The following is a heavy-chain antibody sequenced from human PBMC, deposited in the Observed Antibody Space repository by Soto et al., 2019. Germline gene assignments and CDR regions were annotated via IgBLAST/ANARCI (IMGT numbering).Heavy chain of an antibody. Sequence: QVKLVQSGAEVKKPGSSVKVSCKASGGTFSSYTISWVRQAPGQGLEWMGRIIPILGIANYAQKFQGRVTITADKSTSTAYMELSSLRSEDTAVYYCAREGTNDYVWGSSPLGYWGQGTLVTVSS. V-gene: IGHV1-69*08. D-gene: IGHD3-16*01. CDR3: AREGTNDYVWGSSPLGY. CDR2: IIPILGIA. J-gene: IGHJ4*02. CDR1: GGTFSSYT.